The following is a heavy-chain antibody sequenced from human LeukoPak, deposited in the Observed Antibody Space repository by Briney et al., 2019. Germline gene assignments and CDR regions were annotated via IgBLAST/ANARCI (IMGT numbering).Heavy chain of an antibody. V-gene: IGHV1-69*13. Sequence: SVKVSCKASGGTFSSYAISWVRQAPGQGLEWMGGIIPIFGTANYAQKFQGRVTITADESTSTAYMELSSPRSEDTAVYYCARDLVDGYPTVGGYFDYWGQGTLVTVSS. D-gene: IGHD4-23*01. J-gene: IGHJ4*02. CDR1: GGTFSSYA. CDR2: IIPIFGTA. CDR3: ARDLVDGYPTVGGYFDY.